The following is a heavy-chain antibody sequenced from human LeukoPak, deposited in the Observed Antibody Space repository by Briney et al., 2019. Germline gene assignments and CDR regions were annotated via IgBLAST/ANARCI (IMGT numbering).Heavy chain of an antibody. J-gene: IGHJ4*02. CDR1: VFSFSSYP. CDR2: FSCRGGRT. V-gene: IGHV3-23*01. D-gene: IGHD5-24*01. CDR3: AKGALGWLQFGPFDY. Sequence: AGGSLSLFCAASVFSFSSYPMSCVHWATGKVLEWVSAFSCRGGRTFYGDSVEGRVTISRDNYKNTLYLQKNSVRAEDTAVYYCAKGALGWLQFGPFDYWGQGTLVTASS.